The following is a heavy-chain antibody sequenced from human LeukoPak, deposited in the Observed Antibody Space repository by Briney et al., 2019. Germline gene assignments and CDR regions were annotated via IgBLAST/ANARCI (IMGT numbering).Heavy chain of an antibody. J-gene: IGHJ3*02. D-gene: IGHD3-22*01. Sequence: RGESLKISCQGSGYSFTSYWIGWVRQMPGKGLEWMGIIYPGDSDTRYSPSFQGQVTISADKSISTAYLQWSSLKASDTAMYYCARKYYYDSSGYSHAFDIWGQGTMVTVSS. CDR3: ARKYYYDSSGYSHAFDI. CDR1: GYSFTSYW. V-gene: IGHV5-51*01. CDR2: IYPGDSDT.